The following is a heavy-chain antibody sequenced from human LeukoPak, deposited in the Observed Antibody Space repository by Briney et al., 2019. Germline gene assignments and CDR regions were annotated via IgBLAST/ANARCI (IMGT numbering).Heavy chain of an antibody. J-gene: IGHJ4*02. V-gene: IGHV4-38-2*01. CDR3: ARGNGDFPY. CDR2: INHSGST. D-gene: IGHD4-17*01. CDR1: GYFISSGYY. Sequence: SETLSLTCAVSGYFISSGYYWGWMRQPPGKGLEWIGSINHSGSTYYNPSLKSRVTMSVDTSKNQFSLQLTSVTAADTAVYYCARGNGDFPYWGQGTVVTVSS.